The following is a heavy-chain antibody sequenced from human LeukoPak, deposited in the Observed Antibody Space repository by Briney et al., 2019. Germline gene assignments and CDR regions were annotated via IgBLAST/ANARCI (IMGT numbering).Heavy chain of an antibody. CDR2: IYYSGST. CDR3: ARASGSGYYYGY. V-gene: IGHV4-59*01. Sequence: SETLSLACTVSGGSISSYYWSWIRQPPGKGLEWIGYIYYSGSTNYNPSLKSRVTISVDTSKNQFSLKLSSVTAADTAVYYCARASGSGYYYGYWGQGTLVTVSS. D-gene: IGHD3-22*01. J-gene: IGHJ4*02. CDR1: GGSISSYY.